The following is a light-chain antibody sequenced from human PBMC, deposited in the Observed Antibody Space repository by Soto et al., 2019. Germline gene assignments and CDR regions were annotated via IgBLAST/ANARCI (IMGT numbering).Light chain of an antibody. CDR3: QQYNDWPPYT. CDR2: GAS. V-gene: IGKV3D-15*01. J-gene: IGKJ2*01. CDR1: QNVDNN. Sequence: VLTQSPGTLSLSPGERATLSCRASQNVDNNFLAWYQHKPGQPPRLLIFGASIRAAGIPDRFSGSGSGTDFTLTISSLQSEDFAVYYCQQYNDWPPYTFGQGTKLEIK.